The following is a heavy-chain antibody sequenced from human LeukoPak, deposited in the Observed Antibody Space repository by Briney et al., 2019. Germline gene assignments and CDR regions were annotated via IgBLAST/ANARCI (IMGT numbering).Heavy chain of an antibody. D-gene: IGHD1-26*01. Sequence: SETLSLTCTVSGDSIRSYFWSWIRPPPGKGLEWIGYAHSSESTNYNPSLKSRVTISADASKNQFSLNLRSVTAADTAVYYCARDAHSIDIATPGGFDPWGQGTLVTVSS. CDR3: ARDAHSIDIATPGGFDP. J-gene: IGHJ5*02. V-gene: IGHV4-59*01. CDR1: GDSIRSYF. CDR2: AHSSEST.